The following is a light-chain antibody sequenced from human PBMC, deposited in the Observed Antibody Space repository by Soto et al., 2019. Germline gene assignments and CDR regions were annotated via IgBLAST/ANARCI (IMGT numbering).Light chain of an antibody. Sequence: QSALTQPPSASGSPGQSVTISCTGTSSDVGGYNYVSWYQQHPGKAPKLMIYEGTKRPSGVSNRFSASKSGNTASLTISGLQAEDEADYYCCSYAGYNTWVFGGGTKVTVL. CDR2: EGT. J-gene: IGLJ3*02. V-gene: IGLV2-8*01. CDR1: SSDVGGYNY. CDR3: CSYAGYNTWV.